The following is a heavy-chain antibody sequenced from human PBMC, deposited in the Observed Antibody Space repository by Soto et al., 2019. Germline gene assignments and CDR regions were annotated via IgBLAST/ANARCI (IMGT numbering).Heavy chain of an antibody. CDR2: IIPIFGTA. Sequence: ASVKVSCKASGGTFSSYAISWVRQAPGQGLEWMGGIIPIFGTANYAQKFQGRVTITADESTSTAYMELSSLRSEDTAVYYCATACIGVCYIPFDPGGQGPRATVSS. CDR1: GGTFSSYA. V-gene: IGHV1-69*13. J-gene: IGHJ5*02. CDR3: ATACIGVCYIPFDP. D-gene: IGHD2-8*01.